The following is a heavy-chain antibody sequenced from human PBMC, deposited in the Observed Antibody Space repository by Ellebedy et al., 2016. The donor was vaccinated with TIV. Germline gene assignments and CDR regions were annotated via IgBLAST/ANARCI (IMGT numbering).Heavy chain of an antibody. J-gene: IGHJ3*02. V-gene: IGHV1-2*02. Sequence: ASVKVSCXASGYTFTGYYMHWVRQAPGQGLEWMGWINPNSGGTNYAQKFQGRVTMTRDTSISTAYMELSRLRSDDTAVYYCARDPLWWEKEGAFDIWGQGTMVTVSS. CDR2: INPNSGGT. CDR1: GYTFTGYY. CDR3: ARDPLWWEKEGAFDI. D-gene: IGHD2-21*01.